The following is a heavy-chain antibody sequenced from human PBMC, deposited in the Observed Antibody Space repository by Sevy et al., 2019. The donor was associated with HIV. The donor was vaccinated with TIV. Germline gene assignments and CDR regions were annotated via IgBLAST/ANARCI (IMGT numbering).Heavy chain of an antibody. CDR3: AFGGGYQLLANYYFAMDV. D-gene: IGHD2-2*01. V-gene: IGHV1-69*13. Sequence: ASVKVSCKASGGTFSSYSISWVRQAPGQGLEWMGGITRIFGTSNYAQKFQGRVTMTAAESTSTAYMELSSLRSEDTAVYYCAFGGGYQLLANYYFAMDVWGQGTTVTVS. CDR2: ITRIFGTS. J-gene: IGHJ6*02. CDR1: GGTFSSYS.